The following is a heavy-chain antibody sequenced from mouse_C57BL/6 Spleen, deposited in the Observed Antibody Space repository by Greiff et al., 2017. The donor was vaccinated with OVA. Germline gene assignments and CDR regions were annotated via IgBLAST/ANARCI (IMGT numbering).Heavy chain of an antibody. J-gene: IGHJ2*01. CDR3: ARTYGSFYFDY. CDR2: IDPSDSET. D-gene: IGHD1-1*01. Sequence: QVQLQQPGAELVRPGSSVKLSCKASGYTFTSYWMHWVKQRPIQGLEWIGNIDPSDSETHYNQKFKDKATLTVDKSSSTAYMQLSSLTSEDSAVYYCARTYGSFYFDYWGKGTTLTVSS. CDR1: GYTFTSYW. V-gene: IGHV1-52*01.